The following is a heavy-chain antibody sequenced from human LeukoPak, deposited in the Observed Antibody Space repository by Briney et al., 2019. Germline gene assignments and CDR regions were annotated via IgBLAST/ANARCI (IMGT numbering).Heavy chain of an antibody. Sequence: GGLLRLSCAASGFTFSDCYMSWFRQAPGKGLEWLSYIGGSGVDTNYADSVKGRFTTSRDNAKSSLYLQMNSLRAEDTAVYYCAKTLVASPGNTGGPWGQGTLVTVSS. D-gene: IGHD6-6*01. CDR3: AKTLVASPGNTGGP. J-gene: IGHJ5*02. V-gene: IGHV3-11*03. CDR2: IGGSGVDT. CDR1: GFTFSDCY.